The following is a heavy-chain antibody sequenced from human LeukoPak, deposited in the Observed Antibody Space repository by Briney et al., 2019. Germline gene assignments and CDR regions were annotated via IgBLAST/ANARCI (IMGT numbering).Heavy chain of an antibody. CDR2: ISAYNGNT. Sequence: GASVKVSCKASGYTFTSYGISWVRQAPGQGLEWMGWISAYNGNTNYAQKLQGRVTMTTDTSTSTAYMELRSLRSDDTAVYYCARSRPGTYYDFWSGYCNFDYWGQGTLVTVSS. CDR1: GYTFTSYG. V-gene: IGHV1-18*01. J-gene: IGHJ4*02. CDR3: ARSRPGTYYDFWSGYCNFDY. D-gene: IGHD3-3*01.